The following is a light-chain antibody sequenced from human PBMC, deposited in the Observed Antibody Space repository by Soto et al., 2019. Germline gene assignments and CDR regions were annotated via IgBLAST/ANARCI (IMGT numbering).Light chain of an antibody. J-gene: IGKJ1*01. Sequence: DIQMTQSPSSLSASVGDRVTVTCRASQTITIYLNWYQQKPGKAPKLLIYGASNLQSGVPSRFSGSGSGTDFTLTISSLQHEDFATYYCQQSYSTPWTYGQGTKA. V-gene: IGKV1-39*01. CDR3: QQSYSTPWT. CDR1: QTITIY. CDR2: GAS.